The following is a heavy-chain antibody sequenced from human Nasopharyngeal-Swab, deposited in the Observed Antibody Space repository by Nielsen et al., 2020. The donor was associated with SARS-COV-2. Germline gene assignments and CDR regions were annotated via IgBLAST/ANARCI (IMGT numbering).Heavy chain of an antibody. CDR2: ISGSGGST. V-gene: IGHV3-23*01. D-gene: IGHD3-16*01. CDR3: AKRPTGSTFGD. CDR1: GFTFSSYA. Sequence: GESLKISCAASGFTFSSYAMSWVRQAPGKGLEWVSAISGSGGSTYYEDSVKGRFTISRDNSKNTLYLQMNSLRAEDTAVYYCAKRPTGSTFGDWGQGTLVTVSS. J-gene: IGHJ4*02.